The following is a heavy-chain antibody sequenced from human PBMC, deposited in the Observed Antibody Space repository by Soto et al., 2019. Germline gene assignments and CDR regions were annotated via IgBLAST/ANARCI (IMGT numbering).Heavy chain of an antibody. CDR1: GGSVRSGSYY. CDR3: ARTFLAPIRGSDY. J-gene: IGHJ4*02. D-gene: IGHD3-10*01. Sequence: SETLSLTCTVSGGSVRSGSYYWSWIRQPPGKGLEWIGYIYNSGSTNYNPSLKSRLTISLDTSKNQFSLKLGSVTAADTAVYYCARTFLAPIRGSDYWGQGTLVTVSS. V-gene: IGHV4-61*01. CDR2: IYNSGST.